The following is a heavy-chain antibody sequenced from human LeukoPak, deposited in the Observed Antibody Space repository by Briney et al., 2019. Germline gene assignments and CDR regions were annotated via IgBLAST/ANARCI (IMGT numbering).Heavy chain of an antibody. CDR3: ARDLRGYNYLRQVDAFDI. D-gene: IGHD5-24*01. CDR2: IRSSGSTI. V-gene: IGHV3-11*04. J-gene: IGHJ3*02. Sequence: GGSLRLSCAASGFAFSDYYMSWIRQAPGKGLEWVSYIRSSGSTIYYADSVKGRFTISRDNAKNSLYLQMNSLRAEDTAVYYCARDLRGYNYLRQVDAFDIWGQGTMVTVSS. CDR1: GFAFSDYY.